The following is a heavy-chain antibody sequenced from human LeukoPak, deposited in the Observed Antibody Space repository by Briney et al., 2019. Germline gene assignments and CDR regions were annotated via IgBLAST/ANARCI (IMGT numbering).Heavy chain of an antibody. CDR2: IHSDGGIT. V-gene: IGHV3-74*01. D-gene: IGHD3-22*01. CDR3: AKDAFHDSSGYYSPFDS. J-gene: IGHJ4*02. CDR1: GFTFSGYW. Sequence: GGSLRLSCAASGFTFSGYWMHWVRQAPGKGLVWVSRIHSDGGITTYADSVKGRFTISRDNAKNTLYLQVNSLRAEDTAVYYCAKDAFHDSSGYYSPFDSWGQGTLVTVSS.